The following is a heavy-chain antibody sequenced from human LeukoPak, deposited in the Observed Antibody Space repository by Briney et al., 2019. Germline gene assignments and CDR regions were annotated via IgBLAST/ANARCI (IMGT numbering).Heavy chain of an antibody. Sequence: PSETLSLTCTVSGGSISTSSYYWGWIRQPPGKGLEWIGSLYHTGSTYYNPSLKSRVNISVDTSKNQFSLKLNSVTAADTAVYYCARQADFALVEMATIMFDCWGQRTLDTVPS. CDR2: LYHTGST. V-gene: IGHV4-39*01. CDR3: ARQADFALVEMATIMFDC. D-gene: IGHD5-24*01. CDR1: GGSISTSSYY. J-gene: IGHJ4*02.